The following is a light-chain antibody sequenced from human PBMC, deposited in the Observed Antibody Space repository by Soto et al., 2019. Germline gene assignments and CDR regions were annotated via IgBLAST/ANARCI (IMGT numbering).Light chain of an antibody. CDR2: LTS. CDR3: HQRQSWPRT. V-gene: IGKV3-11*01. J-gene: IGKJ1*01. Sequence: EIVLTQSPATLSAFPGDRVTLSCRASQALNTRLAWYQHKPGQAPRLLIYLTSNRAAGVPARFSAWGSETDFTLTISDVEPVDFAVYYCHQRQSWPRTFGQGTKVEIK. CDR1: QALNTR.